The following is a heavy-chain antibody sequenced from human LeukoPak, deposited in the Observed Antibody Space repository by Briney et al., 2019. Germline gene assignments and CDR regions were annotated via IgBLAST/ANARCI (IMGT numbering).Heavy chain of an antibody. CDR1: GFTFSSYE. CDR3: AREKDYTRDVFDI. V-gene: IGHV3-48*03. CDR2: ITGSGSGK. Sequence: GWSLRLSCAASGFTFSSYEMNWVRQAPGKGLEWVSSITGSGSGKNYADSVKGRLTISRDNAKNSLYLQMNSLRAEDTAVYYCAREKDYTRDVFDIWGQGTVVTVSS. D-gene: IGHD4-11*01. J-gene: IGHJ3*02.